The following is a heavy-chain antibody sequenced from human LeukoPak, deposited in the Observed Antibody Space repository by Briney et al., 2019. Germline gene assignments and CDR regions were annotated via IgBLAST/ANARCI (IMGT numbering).Heavy chain of an antibody. J-gene: IGHJ6*02. Sequence: PSETLSLTCTVSGGSISSYYWSWIRQPPGKGLEWIGYIYYSGSTNYNPSLKSRVTISVDTSKNQFSLKLSSVTAADTAVYYCAGIVATIKAYYYYGMDVWGQGTTVTASS. CDR1: GGSISSYY. D-gene: IGHD5-12*01. CDR3: AGIVATIKAYYYYGMDV. V-gene: IGHV4-59*01. CDR2: IYYSGST.